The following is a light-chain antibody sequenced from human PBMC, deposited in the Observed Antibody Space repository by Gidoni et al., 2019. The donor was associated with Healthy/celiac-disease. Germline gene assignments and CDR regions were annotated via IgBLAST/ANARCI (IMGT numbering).Light chain of an antibody. J-gene: IGKJ4*01. CDR3: QQSYSTPPA. CDR1: QSISSY. Sequence: DIQMTQSPSSMSASVGDRVTITCRASQSISSYLNWYQQKPVKAPKLLIYAASSLQSGVPSRFSGSGSGTDFTLTISCLQPEDFATYYCQQSYSTPPAFGGGTKVEIK. V-gene: IGKV1-39*01. CDR2: AAS.